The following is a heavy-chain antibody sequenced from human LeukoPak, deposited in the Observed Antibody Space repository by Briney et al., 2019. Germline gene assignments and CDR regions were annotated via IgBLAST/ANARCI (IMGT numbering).Heavy chain of an antibody. Sequence: GASVKVSCKASGYTFTSYGISWVRQAPGQGLEWMGRIIPILGIANYAQKFQGRVTITADKSTSTAYMELSSLRSEDTAVYYCARDQKNYGDYGWYFDYWGQGTLVTVSS. D-gene: IGHD4-17*01. J-gene: IGHJ4*02. CDR3: ARDQKNYGDYGWYFDY. CDR1: GYTFTSYG. CDR2: IIPILGIA. V-gene: IGHV1-69*04.